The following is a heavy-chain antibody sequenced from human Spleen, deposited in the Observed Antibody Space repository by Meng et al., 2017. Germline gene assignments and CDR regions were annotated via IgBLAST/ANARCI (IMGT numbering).Heavy chain of an antibody. D-gene: IGHD4-17*01. J-gene: IGHJ4*02. CDR2: ISYDGSNK. Sequence: GGSLRLSCAASGFTFSSYAMHWVRQAPGKGLEWVAVISYDGSNKYYADSVKGRFTISRDNSKNTLYLQMNSLRAEDTAVYYCAREETEYGDYVYAFDIWGQGTLVTVSS. CDR3: AREETEYGDYVYAFDI. V-gene: IGHV3-30*01. CDR1: GFTFSSYA.